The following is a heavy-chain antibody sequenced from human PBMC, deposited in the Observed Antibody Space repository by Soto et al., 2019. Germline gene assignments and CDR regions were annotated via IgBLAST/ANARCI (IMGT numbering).Heavy chain of an antibody. CDR2: INHSGST. Sequence: SETLSLTCAVYGGSFSGYYWSWIRQPPGRGLEWIWEINHSGSTNYNPSLKSRVTISVDTSKNQFSLKLSSVTAADTAVYYCARGPRSKNYGSGSYPNSNWFDPWGQGTLVTVSS. CDR3: ARGPRSKNYGSGSYPNSNWFDP. CDR1: GGSFSGYY. D-gene: IGHD3-10*01. J-gene: IGHJ5*02. V-gene: IGHV4-34*01.